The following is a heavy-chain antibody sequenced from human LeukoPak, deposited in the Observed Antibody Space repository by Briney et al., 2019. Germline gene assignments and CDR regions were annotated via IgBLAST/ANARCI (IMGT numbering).Heavy chain of an antibody. Sequence: GGSLRLSCAASGFTFSDYAMSWVRQAPGKGLEWVSAIVGSGGSTYYADSVKGRFTISRDNPKNTLYLQMNSLRAEDTAVYYCAKWGDYDILTGYYDSDYWGQATLVTVSS. V-gene: IGHV3-23*01. D-gene: IGHD3-9*01. CDR3: AKWGDYDILTGYYDSDY. J-gene: IGHJ4*02. CDR2: IVGSGGST. CDR1: GFTFSDYA.